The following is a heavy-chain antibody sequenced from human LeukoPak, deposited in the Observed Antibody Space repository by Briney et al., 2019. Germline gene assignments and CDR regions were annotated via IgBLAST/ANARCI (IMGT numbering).Heavy chain of an antibody. CDR1: GGSISSGGDY. D-gene: IGHD4-11*01. V-gene: IGHV4-31*03. Sequence: PSQTLSLTCTVSGGSISSGGDYWSWIRQHPGKGLEWIGYIYYSGSTYYNPSLKSRVTISVDTSKNQFSLKLSSVTAADTAVYYCARGKRVTTVIDYGFDYWGQGTLVTVSS. J-gene: IGHJ4*02. CDR2: IYYSGST. CDR3: ARGKRVTTVIDYGFDY.